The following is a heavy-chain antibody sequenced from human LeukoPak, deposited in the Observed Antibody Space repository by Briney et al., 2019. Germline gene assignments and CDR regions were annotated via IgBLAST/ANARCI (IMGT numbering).Heavy chain of an antibody. CDR1: GGTFSSYD. V-gene: IGHV1-8*03. CDR3: ARAGTIFGVDIPQRYYYMDV. D-gene: IGHD3-3*01. Sequence: ASVKVSCKASGGTFSSYDINWVRQATGQGLEWMGWMNPNSGNTGYAQKFQGRVTITRNTSISTAYMELSSLRSEDTAVYYCARAGTIFGVDIPQRYYYMDVWGKGTTVTVSS. J-gene: IGHJ6*03. CDR2: MNPNSGNT.